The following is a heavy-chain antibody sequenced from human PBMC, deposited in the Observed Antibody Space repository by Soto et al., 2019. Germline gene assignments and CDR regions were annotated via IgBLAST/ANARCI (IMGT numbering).Heavy chain of an antibody. J-gene: IGHJ6*02. CDR1: VFTFSSYG. CDR3: AKVFSSSREENYYYGMDV. D-gene: IGHD6-13*01. Sequence: GGSLRLSCAASVFTFSSYGMHWVRQAPGKGLEWVAVISYDGSNKYYADSVKGRFTISRDNSKNTLYLQMNSLRAEDTAVYYCAKVFSSSREENYYYGMDVWGQGTTVTVSS. CDR2: ISYDGSNK. V-gene: IGHV3-30*18.